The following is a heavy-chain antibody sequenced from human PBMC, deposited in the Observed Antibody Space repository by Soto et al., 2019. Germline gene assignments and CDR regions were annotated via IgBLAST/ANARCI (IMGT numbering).Heavy chain of an antibody. V-gene: IGHV3-48*01. CDR1: GFTFSDHG. Sequence: EVQLVESGGGLVQPGGSLRLSCATSGFTFSDHGMNWVRQAPGKGLEWVSYISPTGRTMSYVDSVKGRVTISRDNGKKALYLQMNSLRAEDTAFYYCTRRIDSWGQGTLVTVSS. CDR2: ISPTGRTM. CDR3: TRRIDS. J-gene: IGHJ4*02.